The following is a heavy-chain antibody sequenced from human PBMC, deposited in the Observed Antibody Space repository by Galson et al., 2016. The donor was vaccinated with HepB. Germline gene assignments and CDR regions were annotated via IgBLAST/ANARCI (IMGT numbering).Heavy chain of an antibody. CDR1: EFTFSSYA. CDR3: ARDRGPYGVPFYIDF. V-gene: IGHV3-30*04. J-gene: IGHJ4*02. D-gene: IGHD4-17*01. CDR2: ISYDESNK. Sequence: SLRLSCAASEFTFSSYAVHWVRQAPGKGLEWVAFISYDESNKYYSDSVKGRFTISRDNSNNRLYLQMNSLGAEDTATYSCARDRGPYGVPFYIDFWGQGTLVIVSS.